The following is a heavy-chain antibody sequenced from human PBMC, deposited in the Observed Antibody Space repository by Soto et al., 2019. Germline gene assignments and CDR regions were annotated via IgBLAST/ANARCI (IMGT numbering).Heavy chain of an antibody. D-gene: IGHD2-2*01. CDR1: GFTFSSYA. CDR2: ISGSGGST. J-gene: IGHJ5*02. Sequence: GGSLRLSCAASGFTFSSYAMSWVRQAPGKGLEWVSAISGSGGSTYYADSVKGRFTISRDNSKNTLYLQMNSLRAEDTAVYYCAKLPAAIFLLLRRTNWFDPWGQGTLVTVS. V-gene: IGHV3-23*01. CDR3: AKLPAAIFLLLRRTNWFDP.